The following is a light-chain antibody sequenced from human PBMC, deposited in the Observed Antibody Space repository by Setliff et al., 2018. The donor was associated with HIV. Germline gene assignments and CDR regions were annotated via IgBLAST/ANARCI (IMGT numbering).Light chain of an antibody. Sequence: SALAQPASVSGAPGQSITISCTGTSSDVGSYNLVSWYQQHPNKAPKLMIYDVSKRPSGVSNRFSGSKSGNTASLTISGLQAEDEAHYYCCSYTSSTPLYVFATGTKV. CDR3: CSYTSSTPLYV. CDR2: DVS. CDR1: SSDVGSYNL. V-gene: IGLV2-14*02. J-gene: IGLJ1*01.